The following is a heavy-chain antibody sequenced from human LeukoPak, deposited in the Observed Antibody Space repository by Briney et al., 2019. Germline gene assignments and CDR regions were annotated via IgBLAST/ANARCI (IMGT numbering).Heavy chain of an antibody. CDR1: GFTLSSYE. CDR3: ARETLACGGDCLDY. Sequence: PGGSLRLSCAASGFTLSSYEWNWVRQPPGKGPEWLSYISTTDTTKYYAESVKGRFTISRDNAKNSLFLQMNSLRAEDTAVYYCARETLACGGDCLDYWGQGTLVTVSS. J-gene: IGHJ4*02. CDR2: ISTTDTTK. V-gene: IGHV3-48*03. D-gene: IGHD2-21*02.